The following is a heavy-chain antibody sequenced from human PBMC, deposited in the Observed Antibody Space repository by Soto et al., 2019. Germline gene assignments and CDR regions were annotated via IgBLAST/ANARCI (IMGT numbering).Heavy chain of an antibody. D-gene: IGHD3-9*01. CDR2: IYYRGNA. Sequence: QLQLQESGPGLVKPSETLSLTCSVSDDSINSDKYYWGWIRQPPGKGLEWIGSIYYRGNAYYNPSLRTRVTIPLDTSKSQFSRKLNSVTAADSAVYFCARLEGLATISYYFDFWGPGALVTVSS. V-gene: IGHV4-39*01. CDR1: DDSINSDKYY. CDR3: ARLEGLATISYYFDF. J-gene: IGHJ4*02.